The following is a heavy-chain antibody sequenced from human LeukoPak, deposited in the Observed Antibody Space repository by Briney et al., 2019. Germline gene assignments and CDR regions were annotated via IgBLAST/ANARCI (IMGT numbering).Heavy chain of an antibody. CDR2: ISAEGRT. V-gene: IGHV3-43*02. Sequence: GGSLRLACTASGFNIEKYAMHWVRQRPGKGMELVGVISAEGRTDHADSVRGRFTISRDNSKESLFLQMTSLRDEDTALYYCATWAFYHDLDVWGQGTSVTVSS. J-gene: IGHJ6*02. CDR1: GFNIEKYA. CDR3: ATWAFYHDLDV. D-gene: IGHD3-16*01.